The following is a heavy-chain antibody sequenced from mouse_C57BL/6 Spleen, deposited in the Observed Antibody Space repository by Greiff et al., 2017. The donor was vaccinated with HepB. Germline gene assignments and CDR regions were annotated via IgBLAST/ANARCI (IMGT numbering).Heavy chain of an antibody. Sequence: VQLQQSGAELVKPGASVKLSCKASGYTFTSYWMHWVKQRPGQGLEWIGMIHPNSGSTNYNEKFKSKATLTVDKSSSTAYMQLSSLTSEDSAVYYCAREGQLRLLFDYWGQGTTLTVSS. CDR2: IHPNSGST. CDR3: AREGQLRLLFDY. CDR1: GYTFTSYW. D-gene: IGHD3-2*02. J-gene: IGHJ2*01. V-gene: IGHV1-64*01.